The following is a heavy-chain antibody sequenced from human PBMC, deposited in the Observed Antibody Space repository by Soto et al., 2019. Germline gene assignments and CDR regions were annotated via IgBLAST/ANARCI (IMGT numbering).Heavy chain of an antibody. CDR3: ARGYCSSTSCYEFDY. CDR1: GGSLSSYY. J-gene: IGHJ4*02. CDR2: IYNSGST. Sequence: QVQLQESGPGLVKPSETLSLTCTVSGGSLSSYYWIWIRQPPGKGLEWIGSIYNSGSTNYNPSLKSRVTISVDTSKKQCSLKLSSVTAADTAVYYCARGYCSSTSCYEFDYWGQGTLVTVSS. V-gene: IGHV4-59*01. D-gene: IGHD2-2*01.